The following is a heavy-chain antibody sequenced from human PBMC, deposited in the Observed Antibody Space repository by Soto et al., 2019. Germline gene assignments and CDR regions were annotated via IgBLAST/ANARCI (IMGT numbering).Heavy chain of an antibody. V-gene: IGHV3-15*01. Sequence: GGPLRLSCAASGFTFSNAWMSWVRQAPGKGLEWVGRIKSKTDGGTTDYAAPVKGRFTISRDDSKNTLYLQMNSLKTEDTAVYYCTTGDTYYDYVWGSYRVDYWGQGTLVTVSS. CDR3: TTGDTYYDYVWGSYRVDY. CDR2: IKSKTDGGTT. CDR1: GFTFSNAW. D-gene: IGHD3-16*02. J-gene: IGHJ4*02.